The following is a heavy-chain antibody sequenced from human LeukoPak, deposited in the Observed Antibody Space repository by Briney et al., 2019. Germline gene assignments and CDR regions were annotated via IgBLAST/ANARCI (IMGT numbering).Heavy chain of an antibody. CDR2: ISSSSSYI. CDR3: ASLNSAATTVPAD. V-gene: IGHV3-21*01. CDR1: GFTFSSYS. D-gene: IGHD4-17*01. J-gene: IGHJ4*02. Sequence: PGGSLRLSCAASGFTFSSYSMNWVRQAPGKGLEWVSSISSSSSYIYYADSVKGRFTISRDNAKNSLYLQMNSLRAEDTAVYYCASLNSAATTVPADWGQGTLVTVSS.